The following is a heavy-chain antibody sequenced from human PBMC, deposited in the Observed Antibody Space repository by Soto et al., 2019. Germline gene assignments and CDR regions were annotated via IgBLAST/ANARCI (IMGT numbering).Heavy chain of an antibody. J-gene: IGHJ3*02. CDR1: EFTLSTYA. Sequence: LRLSCVASEFTLSTYAMHWVRQAPGKGLEWVAAISYDGSNRYYADSVRGRFTISRDNSKNTLYLQMNSLRAEDTAIYHCAKSRYYYSSSASAFDIWGQGTMVTVSS. CDR2: ISYDGSNR. D-gene: IGHD3-22*01. CDR3: AKSRYYYSSSASAFDI. V-gene: IGHV3-30*18.